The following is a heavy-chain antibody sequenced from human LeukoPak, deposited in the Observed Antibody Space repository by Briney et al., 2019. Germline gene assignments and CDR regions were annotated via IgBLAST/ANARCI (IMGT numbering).Heavy chain of an antibody. V-gene: IGHV3-21*04. Sequence: GGSLRLSCAGAGFTFSTHTINWVRQAPGKGLEWVSSISSSSAYIYYADSVKGRFTISRDNSKNTLYLQMNSLRAEDTAVYYCARAPHYDPPIDWGQGSLVTVSS. CDR3: ARAPHYDPPID. CDR1: GFTFSTHT. J-gene: IGHJ4*02. D-gene: IGHD3-3*01. CDR2: ISSSSAYI.